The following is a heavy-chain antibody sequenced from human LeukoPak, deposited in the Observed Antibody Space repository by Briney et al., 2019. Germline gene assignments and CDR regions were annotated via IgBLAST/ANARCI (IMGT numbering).Heavy chain of an antibody. Sequence: GGSLRLSCAASGFTVSSNYMSWVRQAPGKGLEWVSVIYSGGSTYYADSVKGRFTISRDNSKNTLYLQMNSLRAEDTAVYYCVLRGYDPEGPYFDYWGQGTLVTVSS. CDR2: IYSGGST. CDR3: VLRGYDPEGPYFDY. CDR1: GFTVSSNY. J-gene: IGHJ4*02. V-gene: IGHV3-66*01. D-gene: IGHD5-12*01.